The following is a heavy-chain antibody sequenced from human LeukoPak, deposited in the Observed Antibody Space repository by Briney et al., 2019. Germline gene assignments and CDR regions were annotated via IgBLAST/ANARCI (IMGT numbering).Heavy chain of an antibody. CDR3: AIKYYYDSSGYQGPFDY. D-gene: IGHD3-22*01. J-gene: IGHJ4*02. CDR2: ISAYNGNT. V-gene: IGHV1-18*01. Sequence: ASVKVSCKASGYTFTSYGISWVRQAPGQGLEWMGWISAYNGNTNYAQKLQGRVTMTTDTSTSTAYVELRSLRSDDTAVYYCAIKYYYDSSGYQGPFDYWGQGTLVTVSS. CDR1: GYTFTSYG.